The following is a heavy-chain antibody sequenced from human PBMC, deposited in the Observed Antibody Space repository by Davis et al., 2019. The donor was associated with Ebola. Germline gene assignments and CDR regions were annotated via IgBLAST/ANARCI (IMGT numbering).Heavy chain of an antibody. D-gene: IGHD3-22*01. CDR2: IWYDGSNK. CDR3: ARDYDSSGYYDY. CDR1: GFTFSDYG. V-gene: IGHV3-33*01. J-gene: IGHJ4*02. Sequence: GESLKISCAASGFTFSDYGMHWVRQAPGKGLEWVAVIWYDGSNKYYADSVKGRSTISRDDSKNTLYLQMNSLRAEDTALYYCARDYDSSGYYDYWGQGTLVTVSS.